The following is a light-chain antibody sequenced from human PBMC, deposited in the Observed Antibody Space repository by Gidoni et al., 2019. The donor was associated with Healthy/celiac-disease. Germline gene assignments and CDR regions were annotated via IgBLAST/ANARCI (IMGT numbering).Light chain of an antibody. CDR2: EGS. CDR3: CSYAGSIVV. CDR1: SSDVGSYNL. V-gene: IGLV2-23*01. J-gene: IGLJ2*01. Sequence: ALTQPASVAGSPGQSITISCTGTSSDVGSYNLVAWYQQHPGKAPKLMIYEGSKRPSGVSNRFSGSKSGNTASLTISGLQAEDEADYYCCSYAGSIVVFGGGTTLTVL.